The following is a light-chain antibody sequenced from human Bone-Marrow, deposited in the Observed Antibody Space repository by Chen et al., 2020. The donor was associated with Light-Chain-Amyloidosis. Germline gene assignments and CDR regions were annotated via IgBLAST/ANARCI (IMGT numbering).Light chain of an antibody. CDR1: QRISSTY. J-gene: IGKJ1*01. CDR3: QQFAASPRT. CDR2: GPS. V-gene: IGKV3-20*01. Sequence: EIVLTQSPGTLSLSPGERATLSCRASQRISSTYLAWYQQKPGQAPRLLIFGPSGRATGIPDWFSGSGSGTDFTLTISRLEPEDFAVYYCQQFAASPRTFGQGTKVEI.